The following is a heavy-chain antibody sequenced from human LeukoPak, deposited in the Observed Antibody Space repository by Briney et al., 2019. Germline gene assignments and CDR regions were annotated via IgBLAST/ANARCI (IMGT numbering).Heavy chain of an antibody. D-gene: IGHD1-26*01. Sequence: GESRQISCQASGDTFSDTYIAWVRQMAGKGLEWMGIVYFDGSDTRYSPSFQGQVTISVDQSISRAYLQWTSLKTSDTAMYYCARFLHGSSLDYWGQGTLVTVSS. V-gene: IGHV5-51*01. CDR1: GDTFSDTY. CDR3: ARFLHGSSLDY. CDR2: VYFDGSDT. J-gene: IGHJ4*02.